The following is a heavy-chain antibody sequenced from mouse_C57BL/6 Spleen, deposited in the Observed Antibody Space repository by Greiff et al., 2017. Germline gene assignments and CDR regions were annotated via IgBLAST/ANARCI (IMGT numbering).Heavy chain of an antibody. D-gene: IGHD2-2*01. V-gene: IGHV1-26*01. CDR2: INPNNGGT. CDR1: GYTFTDYY. CDR3: ARWLPYAMDY. J-gene: IGHJ4*01. Sequence: EVQLHQSGPELVKPGASVKISCKASGYTFTDYYMNWVKQSHGKSLEWIGDINPNNGGTSYNQKFKGKATLTVDKSSSTAYMELRSLTSEDSAVYYCARWLPYAMDYWGQGTSVTVSS.